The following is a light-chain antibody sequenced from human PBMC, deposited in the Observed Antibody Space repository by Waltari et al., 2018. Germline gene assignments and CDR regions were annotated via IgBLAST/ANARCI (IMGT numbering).Light chain of an antibody. V-gene: IGLV1-44*01. J-gene: IGLJ2*01. Sequence: QSVLTQPPSASGTPGQRVSISCSGGNSNIGSNVVNWYQKLPGAAPRLLIYSTDQRPSGVPERFSGSKSGTSASLGISGLQSEDEADYYCATWDGRLTAVVFGGGTKVTVL. CDR1: NSNIGSNV. CDR3: ATWDGRLTAVV. CDR2: STD.